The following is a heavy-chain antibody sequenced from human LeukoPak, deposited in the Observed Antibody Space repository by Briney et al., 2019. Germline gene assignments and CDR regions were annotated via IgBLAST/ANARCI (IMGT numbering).Heavy chain of an antibody. CDR2: ISGSGGST. J-gene: IGHJ1*01. Sequence: GGSLRLSCAASGFTFSSYAMSWVRQAPGKGLEWVSTISGSGGSTSYADSVKGRFTISRDNSKNTLYLQMNSLRAEDTAVYYGAKDRALHSTVVTTYAEYFHHWGQGTLVTVSS. CDR3: AKDRALHSTVVTTYAEYFHH. CDR1: GFTFSSYA. V-gene: IGHV3-23*01. D-gene: IGHD4-23*01.